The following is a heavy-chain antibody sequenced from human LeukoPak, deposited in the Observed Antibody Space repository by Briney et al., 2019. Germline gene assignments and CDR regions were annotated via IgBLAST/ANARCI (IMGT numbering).Heavy chain of an antibody. Sequence: WASVKVSCKASGYTFTSYGISWVRQAPGQGLEWMGGIIPIFGTANYAQKFQGRVTITADESTSTAYMELSSLRSEDTAVYYCAREDTAMAPLDYWGQGTLVTVSS. CDR2: IIPIFGTA. D-gene: IGHD5-18*01. V-gene: IGHV1-69*13. J-gene: IGHJ4*02. CDR3: AREDTAMAPLDY. CDR1: GYTFTSYG.